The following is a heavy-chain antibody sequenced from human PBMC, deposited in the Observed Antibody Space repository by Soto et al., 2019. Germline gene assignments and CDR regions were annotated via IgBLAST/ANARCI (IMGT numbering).Heavy chain of an antibody. CDR3: ARELGMAGGAFDI. CDR2: ISSSSSTI. V-gene: IGHV3-48*04. D-gene: IGHD7-27*01. J-gene: IGHJ3*02. Sequence: GGSLRLSCAASGFTFSSYSMNWVRQAPGKGLEWVSYISSSSSTIYYADSVKGRFTISRDNAKNSLYLQMNSLRAEDTAVYYCARELGMAGGAFDIWGQGTMVTVSS. CDR1: GFTFSSYS.